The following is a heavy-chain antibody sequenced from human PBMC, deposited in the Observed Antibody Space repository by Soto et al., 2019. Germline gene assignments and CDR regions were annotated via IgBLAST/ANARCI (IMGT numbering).Heavy chain of an antibody. Sequence: PSETLSLTCTVSGGSISSGGYYWSWIRQHPGKGLEWIGYIYYSGSTYYNPSLKSRVTISVDTSKNQFSLKLSSVTAADTAVYYCARDTAMGYFDYWGQGTLVTVSS. D-gene: IGHD5-18*01. CDR3: ARDTAMGYFDY. J-gene: IGHJ4*02. CDR1: GGSISSGGYY. V-gene: IGHV4-31*03. CDR2: IYYSGST.